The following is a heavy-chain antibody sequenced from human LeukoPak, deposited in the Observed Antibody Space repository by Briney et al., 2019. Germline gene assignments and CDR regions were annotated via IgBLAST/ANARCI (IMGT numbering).Heavy chain of an antibody. V-gene: IGHV5-10-1*01. CDR2: IDPSDSYT. D-gene: IGHD3-10*01. Sequence: GEPLRISCKGSGYSFGSYWINWVRQMPGKGLEWMGRIDPSDSYTNYNPSFQGHVTISADKSISTAYLQWSSLMASDTAMYYCARHTISDYWGQGTQVTVSS. CDR1: GYSFGSYW. J-gene: IGHJ4*02. CDR3: ARHTISDY.